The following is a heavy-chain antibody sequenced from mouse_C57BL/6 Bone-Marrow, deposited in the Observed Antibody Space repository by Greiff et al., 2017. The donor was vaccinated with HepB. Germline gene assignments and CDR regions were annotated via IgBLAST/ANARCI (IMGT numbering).Heavy chain of an antibody. V-gene: IGHV3-6*01. CDR2: ISYDGSN. CDR1: GYSITSGYY. CDR3: ASRPYYYGYPY. D-gene: IGHD1-1*02. J-gene: IGHJ3*01. Sequence: VQLKESGPGLVKPSQSLSLTCSVTGYSITSGYYWNWIRQFPGNKLEWMGYISYDGSNNYNPSLKNRISITRDTSKNQFFLKLNSVTTEDTATYYCASRPYYYGYPYWGQGTLVTVSA.